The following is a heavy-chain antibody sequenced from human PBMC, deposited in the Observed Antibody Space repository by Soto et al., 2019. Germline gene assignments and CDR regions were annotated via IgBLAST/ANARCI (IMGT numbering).Heavy chain of an antibody. V-gene: IGHV1-3*05. CDR3: TRSAISPYGGLIGPFDY. D-gene: IGHD3-16*02. J-gene: IGHJ4*02. Sequence: QVQLAQSGDEERKPGASVKDSCEATGYTFTAYAMHWLRQAPGQRLEWMGWIKPANGNTKYSQKFQGRLTITSDTSANTMYMELSSLTSEDTAMYYCTRSAISPYGGLIGPFDYWGQGNLVTVSS. CDR2: IKPANGNT. CDR1: GYTFTAYA.